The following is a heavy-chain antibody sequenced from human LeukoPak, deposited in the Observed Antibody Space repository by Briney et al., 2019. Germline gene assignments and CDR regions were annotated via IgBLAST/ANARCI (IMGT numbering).Heavy chain of an antibody. D-gene: IGHD3-22*01. CDR2: ISSSSSTI. J-gene: IGHJ4*02. CDR3: ARGAYYYED. V-gene: IGHV3-48*04. Sequence: PGGSLRLSCAASGFTFSSRSMNWVRQAPGKGLEWVSYISSSSSTIYYADSVKGRFTISRDNAKNSLYLQMNSLRAEDTAVHYCARGAYYYEDWGQGTLVTVSS. CDR1: GFTFSSRS.